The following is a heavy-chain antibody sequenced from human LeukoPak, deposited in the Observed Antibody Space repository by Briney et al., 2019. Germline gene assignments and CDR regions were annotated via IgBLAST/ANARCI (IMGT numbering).Heavy chain of an antibody. V-gene: IGHV4-61*05. CDR2: IYYSGST. Sequence: SETLSLTCAVSGGSISSSSYYWGWIRQPPGKGLEWIGYIYYSGSTNYHPSLKSRVTISVDTSKNQFSLKLSSVTAADTAVYYCARSVHRDGSGINYWGQGTVVTVSS. D-gene: IGHD3-10*01. CDR3: ARSVHRDGSGINY. J-gene: IGHJ4*02. CDR1: GGSISSSSYY.